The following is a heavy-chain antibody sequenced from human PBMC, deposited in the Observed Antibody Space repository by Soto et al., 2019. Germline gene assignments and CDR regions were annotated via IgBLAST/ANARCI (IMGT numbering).Heavy chain of an antibody. CDR2: IYYSGST. CDR1: GGSISRSSGY. J-gene: IGHJ6*02. D-gene: IGHD1-26*01. CDR3: ARLVLAVGPTTGGSGDGMDV. V-gene: IGHV4-39*01. Sequence: LEILSLTCTVSGGSISRSSGYWGWIRQPPGKGLERIGSIYYSGSTYYNPSLKSRVTISVDTSKNQFSLKLSSVTAADTAVYYCARLVLAVGPTTGGSGDGMDVWGQGTTVTVSS.